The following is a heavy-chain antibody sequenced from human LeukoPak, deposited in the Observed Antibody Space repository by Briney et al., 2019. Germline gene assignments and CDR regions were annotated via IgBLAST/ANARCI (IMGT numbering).Heavy chain of an antibody. V-gene: IGHV3-23*01. J-gene: IGHJ6*02. CDR1: GIAFSTYA. CDR2: VSESGEIT. Sequence: GGSLRLSCAASGIAFSTYAMSWVRQAPGKGLEWVSVVSESGEITHYADSVKGRFTISRDNSKNTVYLQMNSLRAEDTAVYYCAKAVTVTTHYYGMDVWGQGTTVTVSS. CDR3: AKAVTVTTHYYGMDV. D-gene: IGHD4-11*01.